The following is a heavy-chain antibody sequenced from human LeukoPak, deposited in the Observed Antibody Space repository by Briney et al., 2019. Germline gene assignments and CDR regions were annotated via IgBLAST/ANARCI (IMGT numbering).Heavy chain of an antibody. V-gene: IGHV1-69*13. CDR2: IIPIFGTA. J-gene: IGHJ4*02. CDR3: ASNFYGSGSYPV. D-gene: IGHD3-10*01. Sequence: SVKVSCKASGGTFSNYAISWVRQAPGQGLEWMGGIIPIFGTANSAQKFQARVTITADESTSTAYMELSSLRSDDTAVYYCASNFYGSGSYPVWGQGTLVTVSS. CDR1: GGTFSNYA.